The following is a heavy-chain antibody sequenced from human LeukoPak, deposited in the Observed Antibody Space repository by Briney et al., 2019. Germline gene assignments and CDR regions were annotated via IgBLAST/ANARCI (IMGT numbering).Heavy chain of an antibody. CDR1: GFTVSSNY. Sequence: GGSLRLSCAAYGFTVSSNYMSWVRQAPGKGLEWVSVLNSGVSTYYADSVKGRFTISRDNSKNRLYLQMTSLRAEDTAVYHCGRGSAGAFDIWGQGTMVTVSS. V-gene: IGHV3-53*01. CDR2: LNSGVST. J-gene: IGHJ3*02. CDR3: GRGSAGAFDI.